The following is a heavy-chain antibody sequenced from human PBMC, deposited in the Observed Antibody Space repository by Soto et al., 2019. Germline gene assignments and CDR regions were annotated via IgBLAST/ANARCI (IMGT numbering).Heavy chain of an antibody. V-gene: IGHV3-23*01. CDR2: ISGSGGST. Sequence: GALRLSCAASGFTFSSYAMSWVRQVPGKGLEWVSAISGSGGSTYYADSVKGRFTISRDNSKNTLYLQMNSLRAEDTAVYYCAKDLAARAYSSGLFDYWGQGTLVTVSS. J-gene: IGHJ4*02. CDR1: GFTFSSYA. CDR3: AKDLAARAYSSGLFDY. D-gene: IGHD6-19*01.